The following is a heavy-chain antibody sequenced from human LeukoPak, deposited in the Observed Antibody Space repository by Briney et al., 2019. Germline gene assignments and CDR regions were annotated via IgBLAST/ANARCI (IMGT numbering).Heavy chain of an antibody. CDR1: GGPFSGYF. J-gene: IGHJ4*02. V-gene: IGHV4-34*01. CDR3: ARRYYYNLGSFPFAF. D-gene: IGHD3-10*01. CDR2: IHNSGTT. Sequence: SETLSLTCAGSGGPFSGYFWSWIRQPPGKGLEWIGEIHNSGTTNYNPSLNSRVTISEDTSKNQIYLNLRSVTAADTAVYYCARRYYYNLGSFPFAFWGQGTLVTVSS.